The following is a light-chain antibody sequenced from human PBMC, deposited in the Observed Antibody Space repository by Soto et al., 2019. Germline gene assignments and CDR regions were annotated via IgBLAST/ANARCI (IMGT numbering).Light chain of an antibody. V-gene: IGLV1-44*01. J-gene: IGLJ3*02. CDR2: ETY. CDR1: SSNIGGNY. Sequence: QSVVTQTTSASGTPGQRVTFSCSGGSSNIGGNYVSWFQQLPGMAPKLLIYETYKRPSGVPDRFSGSKSGTSASLAISGLQSEDEADYYCAAWDDNLNVVVFGGGTKVTVL. CDR3: AAWDDNLNVVV.